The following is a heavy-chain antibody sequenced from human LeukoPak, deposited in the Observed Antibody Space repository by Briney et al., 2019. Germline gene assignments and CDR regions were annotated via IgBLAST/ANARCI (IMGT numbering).Heavy chain of an antibody. J-gene: IGHJ4*02. V-gene: IGHV3-15*01. CDR2: IKSIVVGGTI. CDR3: TTGPTGGPAAF. D-gene: IGHD2-2*01. Sequence: PGGSLRLSCAASGFTFSNAWMTWVRQVPGKGLEWVGRIKSIVVGGTIDYAAPVKGRFTISRDDSKNTLYLQMNSLKTEDTAVYYCTTGPTGGPAAFWGQGTLVTVSS. CDR1: GFTFSNAW.